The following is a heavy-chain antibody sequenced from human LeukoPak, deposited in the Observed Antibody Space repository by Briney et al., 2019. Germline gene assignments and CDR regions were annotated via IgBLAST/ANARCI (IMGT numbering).Heavy chain of an antibody. CDR1: GGSVISYY. J-gene: IGHJ3*02. V-gene: IGHV4-59*02. CDR3: TREDGSYMAAFDI. D-gene: IGHD3-10*01. Sequence: PSETLSLTCTVSGGSVISYYWTWIRQPPGKGLEWIGYIYYSGSTNYNPSLKSRITISVDTSKNQCSLKLTSVTAADTAVYYCTREDGSYMAAFDIWGQGTMVTVSS. CDR2: IYYSGST.